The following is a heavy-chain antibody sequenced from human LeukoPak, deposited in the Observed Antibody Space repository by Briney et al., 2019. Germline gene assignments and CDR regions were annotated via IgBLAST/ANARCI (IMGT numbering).Heavy chain of an antibody. V-gene: IGHV1-69*05. CDR1: GGTFSSYA. D-gene: IGHD2-2*01. J-gene: IGHJ5*02. Sequence: RRASVKVSCKASGGTFSSYAISWVRQAPGQGLEWMGGIIPIFGTANYAQKFQGRVTITTDESTSTAYMELSRLRSEDTAVYYCARGVGYCSSTSCFSSPRWFVPWGQGTLVTVSS. CDR2: IIPIFGTA. CDR3: ARGVGYCSSTSCFSSPRWFVP.